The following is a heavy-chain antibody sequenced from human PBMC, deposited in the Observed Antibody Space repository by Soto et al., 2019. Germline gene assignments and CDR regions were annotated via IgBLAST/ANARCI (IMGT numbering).Heavy chain of an antibody. Sequence: KASETLSLTCTVSGGSISSGDYYWSWIRQPPGKGLEWIGYIYYSGSTYYNPSLKSRVTISVDTSKNQFSLKLSSVTAADTAVYYCARLTQYTIFGVVITHWGQGTLVTVSS. V-gene: IGHV4-30-4*01. CDR2: IYYSGST. J-gene: IGHJ4*02. CDR1: GGSISSGDYY. CDR3: ARLTQYTIFGVVITH. D-gene: IGHD3-3*01.